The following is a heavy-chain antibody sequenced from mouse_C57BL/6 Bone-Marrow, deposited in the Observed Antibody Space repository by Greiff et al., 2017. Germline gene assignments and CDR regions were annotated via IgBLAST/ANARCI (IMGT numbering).Heavy chain of an antibody. Sequence: VQLQQSGAELARPGASVKLSCKASGYTFTSYGISWVKQRTGQGLEWIGEISPRSGNTYYNEKFKGKATLTADTSSSTAYMELRSLTSEDSAVYFWARGGAYWGQGTLVTVSA. CDR3: ARGGAY. CDR1: GYTFTSYG. V-gene: IGHV1-81*01. J-gene: IGHJ3*01. CDR2: ISPRSGNT.